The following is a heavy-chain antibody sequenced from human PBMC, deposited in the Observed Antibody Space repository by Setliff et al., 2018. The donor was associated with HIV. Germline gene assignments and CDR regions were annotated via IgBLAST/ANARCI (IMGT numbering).Heavy chain of an antibody. D-gene: IGHD3-9*01. CDR2: IYPGDSDT. Sequence: GESLKISCKGSGYSFSIYWIGWVRQMPGKGLEWMGIIYPGDSDTRYSPSFQDQVTISADKSISTAYLQWSSLKASDTAMYYCARQRDYDILTGRNDAFDIWGQGTMVTVSS. CDR3: ARQRDYDILTGRNDAFDI. V-gene: IGHV5-51*01. CDR1: GYSFSIYW. J-gene: IGHJ3*02.